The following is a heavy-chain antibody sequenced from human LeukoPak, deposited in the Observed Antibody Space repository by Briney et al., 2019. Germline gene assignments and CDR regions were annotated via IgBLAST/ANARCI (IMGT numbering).Heavy chain of an antibody. Sequence: WETLSLTCTVSGGSISSHYWSWIRQPPGKGLEWSGDIYYSGSTNYNPSLKSRVTISVDTSKNQFSLKLSSVTAAYTAVYYCARVQVNPWLYKPNSYWYFDHWGRGTLVTVSS. V-gene: IGHV4-59*11. J-gene: IGHJ2*01. CDR1: GGSISSHY. D-gene: IGHD2-2*02. CDR2: IYYSGST. CDR3: ARVQVNPWLYKPNSYWYFDH.